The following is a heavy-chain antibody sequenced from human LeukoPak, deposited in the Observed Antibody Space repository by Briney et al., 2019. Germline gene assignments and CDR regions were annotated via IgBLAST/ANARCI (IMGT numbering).Heavy chain of an antibody. V-gene: IGHV4-59*01. J-gene: IGHJ5*02. CDR1: GGSISSYY. CDR2: IYYSGST. Sequence: SETLSLTCTVSGGSISSYYWNWIRQPPGKGLEWIGYIYYSGSTNYNPSLKSRVTISVDTSKNQFSLKLSSVTAADTAVYYCARDHRPYQLLPKDTNWFDPWGQGTLVTVSS. D-gene: IGHD2-2*01. CDR3: ARDHRPYQLLPKDTNWFDP.